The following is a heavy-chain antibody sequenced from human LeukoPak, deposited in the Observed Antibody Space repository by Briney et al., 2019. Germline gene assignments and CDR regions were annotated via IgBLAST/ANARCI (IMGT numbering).Heavy chain of an antibody. Sequence: GGSLRLSCAASGFTFSSYAMTWVRQAPEKGLEWVSTGNGGGGATYYADSVKGRFTISRDNSKNTLYLQMNSLRAEDTAVYYCAKRYCTSISCYREIDSWGQGTLVTVSP. CDR3: AKRYCTSISCYREIDS. CDR2: GNGGGGAT. D-gene: IGHD2-2*02. J-gene: IGHJ4*02. V-gene: IGHV3-23*01. CDR1: GFTFSSYA.